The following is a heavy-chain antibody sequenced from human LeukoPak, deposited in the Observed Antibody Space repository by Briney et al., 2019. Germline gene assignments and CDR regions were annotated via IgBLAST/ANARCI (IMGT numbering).Heavy chain of an antibody. V-gene: IGHV4-4*07. J-gene: IGHJ4*02. CDR3: ARGSQGYDSSGYHWFDY. Sequence: PSETPSLTCTVSGGSISSYYWSWIRQPAGKGLEWIGRIYTSGSTNYNPSLKSRVTMSVDTSKNQFSLKLSSVTAADTAVYYCARGSQGYDSSGYHWFDYWGQGTLVTVSS. CDR2: IYTSGST. CDR1: GGSISSYY. D-gene: IGHD3-22*01.